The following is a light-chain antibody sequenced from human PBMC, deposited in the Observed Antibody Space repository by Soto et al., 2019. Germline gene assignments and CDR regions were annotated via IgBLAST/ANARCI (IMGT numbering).Light chain of an antibody. V-gene: IGKV3-20*01. CDR3: QQYGSSPIT. J-gene: IGKJ5*01. CDR2: GAS. Sequence: EIVMTQSPATVSVSPGERATLSCRAGQSVSINLAWYQQKPGQAPRLLIYGASGRATGIPDRFSGSGSGTDFTLTISRLEPEDFAVYYCQQYGSSPITFGQGTRLEIK. CDR1: QSVSIN.